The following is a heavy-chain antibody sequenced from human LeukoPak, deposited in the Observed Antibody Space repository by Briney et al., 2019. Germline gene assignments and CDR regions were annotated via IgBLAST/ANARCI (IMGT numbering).Heavy chain of an antibody. D-gene: IGHD3-10*01. Sequence: GGSLRLSCAASGFTFSSYAMSWVRQAPGKGLEWVSAISGSGGSTYYADSVKGRFTISRDNSKNTLYLQMNSLRAEGTAVYYCAKDPLYYGSGDPWGQGTLVTVSS. V-gene: IGHV3-23*01. CDR1: GFTFSSYA. J-gene: IGHJ5*02. CDR2: ISGSGGST. CDR3: AKDPLYYGSGDP.